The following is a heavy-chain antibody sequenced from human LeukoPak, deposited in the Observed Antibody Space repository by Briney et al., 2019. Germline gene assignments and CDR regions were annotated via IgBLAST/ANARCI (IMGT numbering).Heavy chain of an antibody. V-gene: IGHV3-23*01. CDR1: GFTFSSYA. Sequence: GGSLRLSCAASGFTFSSYAMSWVRQAPGKGLEWVSSISGSGDITYYPDSVKGRFTVSRDNSKNTLYLQMNSLRAEDTAIYYCAKDRTGTTGADWFEPWGRGTLVTVSS. J-gene: IGHJ5*02. CDR3: AKDRTGTTGADWFEP. D-gene: IGHD1-1*01. CDR2: ISGSGDIT.